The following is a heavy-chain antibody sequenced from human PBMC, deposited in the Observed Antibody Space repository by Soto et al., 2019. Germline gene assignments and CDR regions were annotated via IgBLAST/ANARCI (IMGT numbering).Heavy chain of an antibody. D-gene: IGHD6-19*01. J-gene: IGHJ4*02. CDR2: INPNSGGT. Sequence: ASVKVSCKASGYTFTGYYMHWVRQAPGQGLGWMGWINPNSGGTNYAQKFQGRVTMTRDTSISTAYMELSRLRSDDTAVYYCARGLQWLVLYFDYWGQGTLVTVSS. V-gene: IGHV1-2*02. CDR3: ARGLQWLVLYFDY. CDR1: GYTFTGYY.